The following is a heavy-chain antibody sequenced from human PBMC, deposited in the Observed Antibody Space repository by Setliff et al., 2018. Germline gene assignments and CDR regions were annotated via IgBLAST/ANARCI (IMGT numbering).Heavy chain of an antibody. CDR3: TWGPGGYFDF. CDR2: IRPNGGGT. D-gene: IGHD3-22*01. CDR1: GYPFIEHY. J-gene: IGHJ4*02. Sequence: EASVKVSCKTSGYPFIEHYVNWVRQAPGQGLEWMGWIRPNGGGTHYAQKFQGRVTMTTDTSITTAYMELNSLTSDDTAVYFCTWGPGGYFDFWGQGTLVTVSS. V-gene: IGHV1-2*02.